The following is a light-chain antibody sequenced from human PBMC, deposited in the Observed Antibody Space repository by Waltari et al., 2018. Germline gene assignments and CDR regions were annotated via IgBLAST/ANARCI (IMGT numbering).Light chain of an antibody. J-gene: IGLJ2*01. CDR1: NIGRKT. CDR2: DDR. Sequence: SYVLTQPPSESVAPGQDATITCGGNNIGRKTVHWYQQKPGQAPVLVVYDDRDRASGIPGRFAGSKSGDTATLTIGRVEAGDEADYSCQVWDGGRVVFGGGTKLTVL. V-gene: IGLV3-21*02. CDR3: QVWDGGRVV.